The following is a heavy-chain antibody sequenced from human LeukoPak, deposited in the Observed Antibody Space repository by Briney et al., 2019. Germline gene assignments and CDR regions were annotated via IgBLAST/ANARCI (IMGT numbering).Heavy chain of an antibody. V-gene: IGHV1-18*01. CDR2: ISAYNGNT. J-gene: IGHJ6*02. D-gene: IGHD6-19*01. Sequence: ASVKVSCKASGYTFTSYGISWLRQAPGQALEWMGWISAYNGNTNYAQKLQGRVTMTTDTSTSTAYMELRSRRSDDTGVYYCARVGGSSGWYAEAYYDYYGMDVWGQGTTVTVSS. CDR1: GYTFTSYG. CDR3: ARVGGSSGWYAEAYYDYYGMDV.